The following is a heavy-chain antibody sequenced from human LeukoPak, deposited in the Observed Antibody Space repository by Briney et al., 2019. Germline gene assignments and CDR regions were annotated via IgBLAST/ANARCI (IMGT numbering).Heavy chain of an antibody. CDR3: AAMVHNWFDP. CDR2: INPSGGST. D-gene: IGHD3-10*01. CDR1: GYTFSSYY. V-gene: IGHV1-46*01. J-gene: IGHJ5*02. Sequence: ASVKVSCKASGYTFSSYYMHWVRQAPGQGLEWMGIINPSGGSTSYAQKFQGRVTMTRDTSTSTVYMELSSLRSEDTAVYYCAAMVHNWFDPWGREPWSPSPQ.